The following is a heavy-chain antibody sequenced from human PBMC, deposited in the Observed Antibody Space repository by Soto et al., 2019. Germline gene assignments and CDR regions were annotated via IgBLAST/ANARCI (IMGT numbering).Heavy chain of an antibody. CDR2: ISAYNGNT. J-gene: IGHJ5*02. CDR1: GYTFTSYG. Sequence: ASVKVSCKASGYTFTSYGISWARQAPGQGLEWMGWISAYNGNTNYAQKLQGRVTMTTDTSTSTAYMELRSLRSDDTAVYYCAREYCSSTSCYFSPNWFDPWGQGTLVTVSS. D-gene: IGHD2-2*01. V-gene: IGHV1-18*01. CDR3: AREYCSSTSCYFSPNWFDP.